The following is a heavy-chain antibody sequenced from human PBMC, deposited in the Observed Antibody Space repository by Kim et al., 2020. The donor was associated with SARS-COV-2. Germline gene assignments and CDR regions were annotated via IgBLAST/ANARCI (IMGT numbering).Heavy chain of an antibody. D-gene: IGHD6-13*01. CDR2: IYYSGST. J-gene: IGHJ5*02. Sequence: SETLSLTCTVSGGSISSGGYYWSWIRQHPGKGLEWIGYIYYSGSTYYNPSLKSRVTISVDTSKNQFSLKLSSVTAADTAVYYCARWDRYSSSWAYIGWFDPWGQGTLVTVSS. V-gene: IGHV4-31*03. CDR3: ARWDRYSSSWAYIGWFDP. CDR1: GGSISSGGYY.